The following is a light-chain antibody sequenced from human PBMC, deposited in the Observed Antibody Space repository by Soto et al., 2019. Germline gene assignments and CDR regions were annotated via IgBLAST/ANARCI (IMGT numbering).Light chain of an antibody. CDR2: GAS. Sequence: EIVMTQSPATLSVSPGERATLSCRASQSVTSKLAWYQQKPGQAPRLLIYGASTRATGIPARFSGSGSGTEFTLTSSNLQSEDFAVYYCQQYNNGPPLTFGGGTKVEIK. J-gene: IGKJ4*01. V-gene: IGKV3-15*01. CDR1: QSVTSK. CDR3: QQYNNGPPLT.